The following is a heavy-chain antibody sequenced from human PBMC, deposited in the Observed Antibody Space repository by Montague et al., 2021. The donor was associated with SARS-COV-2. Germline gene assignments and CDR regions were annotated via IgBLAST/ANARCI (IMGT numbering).Heavy chain of an antibody. J-gene: IGHJ4*02. V-gene: IGHV6-1*01. CDR1: GDSVSSNIAA. CDR2: TYYRSKWYN. D-gene: IGHD1-14*01. CDR3: TQERGPGRTTWHYFDY. Sequence: CAISGDSVSSNIAASNWIRQSPSRGLEWLGGTYYRSKWYNDYAVSVRSRITISPDTSKNQFSLQLNSVTPEDTAVYYCTQERGPGRTTWHYFDYWGQGTLVTVSS.